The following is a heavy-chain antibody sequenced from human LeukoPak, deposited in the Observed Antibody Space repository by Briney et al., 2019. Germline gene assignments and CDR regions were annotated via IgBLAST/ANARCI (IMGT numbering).Heavy chain of an antibody. CDR1: GYTFTSYG. CDR3: ARDRGGYYDSSGYVDY. D-gene: IGHD3-22*01. Sequence: ASVKVSCKASGYTFTSYGINWVRQAPGQGLEWMGWISVYSGNTNYAQKFQGRVTMTTDTSTSTAYMDLRSLRSDDTAVYYCARDRGGYYDSSGYVDYWGQGTLVTVSS. V-gene: IGHV1-18*01. CDR2: ISVYSGNT. J-gene: IGHJ4*02.